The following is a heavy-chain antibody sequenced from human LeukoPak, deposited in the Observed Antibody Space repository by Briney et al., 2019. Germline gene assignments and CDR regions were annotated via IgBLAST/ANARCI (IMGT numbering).Heavy chain of an antibody. Sequence: PGGSLRLSCAASGFTVSDNYINWVRQAPGKGLEWVSLIYTSGNTNYADSVKGRFTIPRDNSKNTVYLQMNSLRAEDTGVYFCAREVVVAARYDWFDPWGQGTLVTVSS. CDR3: AREVVVAARYDWFDP. D-gene: IGHD2-15*01. V-gene: IGHV3-66*01. CDR2: IYTSGNT. J-gene: IGHJ5*02. CDR1: GFTVSDNY.